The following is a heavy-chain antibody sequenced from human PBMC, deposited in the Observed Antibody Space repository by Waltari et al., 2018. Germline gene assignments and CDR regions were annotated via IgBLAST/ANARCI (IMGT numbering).Heavy chain of an antibody. Sequence: QVQLQQGGAGLLKPSETLSLTCTVHGWSFSGPFWTWIRQAPGKGLEWLGEIDPRGSTHYNPSFRSRVTISVDTSKNQFSLQLNSVTAADTALYYCARERSRDFDWLPNVLDVWGLGTLVTVSS. CDR1: GWSFSGPF. D-gene: IGHD3-9*01. J-gene: IGHJ3*01. CDR3: ARERSRDFDWLPNVLDV. V-gene: IGHV4-34*02. CDR2: IDPRGST.